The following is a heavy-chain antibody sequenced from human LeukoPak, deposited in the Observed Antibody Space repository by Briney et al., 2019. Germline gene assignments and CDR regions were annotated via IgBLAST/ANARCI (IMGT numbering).Heavy chain of an antibody. V-gene: IGHV1-18*01. CDR3: ARDPGATSYYMDV. D-gene: IGHD3-10*01. Sequence: GASVKVSCKASHYTFTSYGISWVRQAPGQGLECVGWISPYSGNTNSAQKLQGRVTMTTDTSTSTAYMELRSLRSDDTAVYYCARDPGATSYYMDVWGKGTTVTVSS. CDR2: ISPYSGNT. J-gene: IGHJ6*03. CDR1: HYTFTSYG.